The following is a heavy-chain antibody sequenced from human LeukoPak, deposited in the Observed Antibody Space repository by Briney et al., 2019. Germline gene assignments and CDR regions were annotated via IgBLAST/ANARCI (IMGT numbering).Heavy chain of an antibody. V-gene: IGHV3-33*01. Sequence: GGSLRLSCAASGFTFSSYGMHWVRQAPGKGLEWVAVIWYDGSNKYYADSVKGRFTISRDNSKNTLYLQMNSLRAEDTAVYYCARSGGTYYYDSSGYYYWGQGILVTVSS. CDR3: ARSGGTYYYDSSGYYY. D-gene: IGHD3-22*01. CDR1: GFTFSSYG. J-gene: IGHJ4*02. CDR2: IWYDGSNK.